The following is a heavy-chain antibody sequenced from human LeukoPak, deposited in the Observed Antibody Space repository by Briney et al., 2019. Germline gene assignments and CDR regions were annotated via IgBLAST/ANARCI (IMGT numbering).Heavy chain of an antibody. CDR1: GYTFTSNY. J-gene: IGHJ5*02. CDR3: ARADYDFWSGPPNWFDP. CDR2: ISAYNGNT. Sequence: ASVKVSCKASGYTFTSNYIHWVRQAPGQGLEWMGWISAYNGNTNYAQKLQGRVTMTTDTSTSTAYMELRSLRSDDTAVYYCARADYDFWSGPPNWFDPWGQGTLVAVSS. D-gene: IGHD3-3*01. V-gene: IGHV1-18*04.